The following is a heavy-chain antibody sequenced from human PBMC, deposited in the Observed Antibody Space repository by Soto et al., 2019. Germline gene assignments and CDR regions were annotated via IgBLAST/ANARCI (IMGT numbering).Heavy chain of an antibody. CDR3: AKDLTRQLAYWLDP. D-gene: IGHD6-6*01. CDR2: INAHSGGT. V-gene: IGHV1-2*02. CDR1: GFSFTGYY. Sequence: ASVKVSCKASGFSFTGYYIHWLRQAPGQGLEWMGWINAHSGGTEYAQKFQGRVTLTRDTSIATSYLTLTSLTSVDMALYYCAKDLTRQLAYWLDPWGQGTQVTVSS. J-gene: IGHJ5*02.